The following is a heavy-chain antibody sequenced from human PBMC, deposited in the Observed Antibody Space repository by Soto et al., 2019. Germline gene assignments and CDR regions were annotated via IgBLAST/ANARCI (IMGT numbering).Heavy chain of an antibody. CDR3: ARAPGGNYFDY. J-gene: IGHJ4*02. V-gene: IGHV4-34*01. Sequence: QVQLQQWGAGLLKPSETLSLTCAVYGGSFSGYYWSWIRQPPGKGLEWIGEINHSGSTNYNPSLKSRVTISVDTSKSQFCLKLSSVTAADTAVYYCARAPGGNYFDYWGQGTLVTVSS. D-gene: IGHD3-16*01. CDR1: GGSFSGYY. CDR2: INHSGST.